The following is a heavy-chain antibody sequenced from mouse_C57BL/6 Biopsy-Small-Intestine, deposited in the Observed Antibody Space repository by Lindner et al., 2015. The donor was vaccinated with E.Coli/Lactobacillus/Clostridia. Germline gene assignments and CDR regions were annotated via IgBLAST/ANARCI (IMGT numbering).Heavy chain of an antibody. J-gene: IGHJ4*01. CDR1: GYGFTRFV. V-gene: IGHV1-4*01. CDR2: INAANGHT. CDR3: AVVAYCSSKSCSATFEGDT. Sequence: SVKVSCKASGYGFTRFVMHWVRQAPGQSLEWMGWINAANGHTKYSQKFQDRVSITSDTSANTGHMELSSLTSEDTAVYYCAVVAYCSSKSCSATFEGDTWGQGTLVAVSS. D-gene: IGHD1-1*01.